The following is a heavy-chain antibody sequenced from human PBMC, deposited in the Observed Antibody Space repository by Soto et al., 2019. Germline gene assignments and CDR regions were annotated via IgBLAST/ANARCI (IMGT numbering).Heavy chain of an antibody. J-gene: IGHJ4*02. Sequence: GGSLRLSCAASGFTFSSYAMSWVRQAPGKGLEWVSAISGSGGSTYYADSVKGRFTISRDNSKNTLYLQMNSLRAEDTAVYYCAKKRYDILTGYLYDYWGQGTLVTVSS. D-gene: IGHD3-9*01. V-gene: IGHV3-23*01. CDR2: ISGSGGST. CDR1: GFTFSSYA. CDR3: AKKRYDILTGYLYDY.